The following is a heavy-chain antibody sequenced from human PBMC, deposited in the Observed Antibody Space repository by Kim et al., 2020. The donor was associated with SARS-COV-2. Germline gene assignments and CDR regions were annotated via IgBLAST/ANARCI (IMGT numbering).Heavy chain of an antibody. Sequence: SVKVSCKASGGTFSTYAINWVRQAPGQGLEWMGGIIPRFGTTNYAQKFQGRVTMSADEATSTVYMELSSLRSEDTAVYYCAREGCSSTTCLNYYYYGMDVWGQGTTVTVSS. CDR2: IIPRFGTT. CDR1: GGTFSTYA. CDR3: AREGCSSTTCLNYYYYGMDV. V-gene: IGHV1-69*13. J-gene: IGHJ6*02. D-gene: IGHD2-2*01.